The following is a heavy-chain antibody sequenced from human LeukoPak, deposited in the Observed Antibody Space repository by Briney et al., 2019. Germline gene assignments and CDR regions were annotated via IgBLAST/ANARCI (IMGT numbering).Heavy chain of an antibody. D-gene: IGHD1-26*01. CDR3: ASRDTTTDAFDI. V-gene: IGHV1-18*01. CDR2: ISAYNGNT. CDR1: GYTVTSYG. J-gene: IGHJ3*02. Sequence: ASVKVSCKASGYTVTSYGISWVRQAPGQGLEWMGWISAYNGNTNYAQKLQGRVTMTTDTSTSTAYMELRSLRSDDTAVYYCASRDTTTDAFDIWGQGTMVTVSS.